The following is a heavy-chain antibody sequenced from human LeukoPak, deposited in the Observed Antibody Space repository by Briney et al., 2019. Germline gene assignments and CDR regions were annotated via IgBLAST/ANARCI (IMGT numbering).Heavy chain of an antibody. CDR2: INSDGSST. D-gene: IGHD6-13*01. V-gene: IGHV3-74*01. CDR3: AKVEELQQQLVAAYYYYYMDV. CDR1: GFTFSSYW. Sequence: PGGSLRLSCAASGFTFSSYWMHWVRHAPGKGLVWVSRINSDGSSTSYADSVKGRFTISRDNSKNTLYLQMNSLRAEDTAVYYCAKVEELQQQLVAAYYYYYMDVWGKGTTVTVSS. J-gene: IGHJ6*03.